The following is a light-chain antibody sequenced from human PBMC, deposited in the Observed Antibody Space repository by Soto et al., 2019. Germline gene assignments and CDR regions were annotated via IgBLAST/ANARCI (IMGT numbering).Light chain of an antibody. J-gene: IGKJ1*01. CDR3: QQSYSALGT. CDR1: QSISSY. CDR2: AAS. Sequence: DIQMTQSPSSLSASVGDRVTITCRASQSISSYLNWYQQKPGKAPKLLIYAASSLQSGVPSRFSGSGSGTEFTITISSLQPEDFATYYCQQSYSALGTFGQGTKVEIK. V-gene: IGKV1-39*01.